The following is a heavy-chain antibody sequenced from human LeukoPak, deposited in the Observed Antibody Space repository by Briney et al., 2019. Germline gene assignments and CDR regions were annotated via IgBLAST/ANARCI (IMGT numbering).Heavy chain of an antibody. CDR2: IYYSGST. CDR1: GGSISRYY. V-gene: IGHV4-59*01. Sequence: PSETLSLTCTVSGGSISRYYWSWIRQPPGKGLEWIGYIYYSGSTNYNTSLKSRVTISVDTSKNQFSLKLSSVTAADTAVYYCAREGSRGYTDYWGQGTLVTVSS. J-gene: IGHJ4*02. D-gene: IGHD5-24*01. CDR3: AREGSRGYTDY.